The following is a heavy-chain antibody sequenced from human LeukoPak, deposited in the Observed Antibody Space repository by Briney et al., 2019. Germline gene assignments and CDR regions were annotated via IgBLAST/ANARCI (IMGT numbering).Heavy chain of an antibody. V-gene: IGHV4-39*01. J-gene: IGHJ4*02. CDR1: GGSISSSSYY. CDR2: IYYSGST. D-gene: IGHD4/OR15-4a*01. CDR3: ARVQGAELTMRLVGFDY. Sequence: SETLSLTCTVSGGSISSSSYYWGWIRQPPWKGLEWIGSIYYSGSTYYNPSLKSRVTISVDTSKNQFSLKLSSVTAADTAVYYCARVQGAELTMRLVGFDYWGQGTLVTVSS.